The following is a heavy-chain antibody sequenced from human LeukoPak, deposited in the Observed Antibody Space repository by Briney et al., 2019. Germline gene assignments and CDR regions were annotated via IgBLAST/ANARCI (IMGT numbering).Heavy chain of an antibody. V-gene: IGHV4-39*07. CDR3: ARGRKPNCSGGSCYNYFDY. CDR1: GGSISSSSYY. J-gene: IGHJ4*02. D-gene: IGHD2-15*01. Sequence: SETLSLTCTVSGGSISSSSYYWGWIRQPPGKGLEWIGSIYYSGSTYYNPSLKSRVTISVDTSKNQFSLKLSSVTAADTAVYYCARGRKPNCSGGSCYNYFDYWGQGTLVTVSS. CDR2: IYYSGST.